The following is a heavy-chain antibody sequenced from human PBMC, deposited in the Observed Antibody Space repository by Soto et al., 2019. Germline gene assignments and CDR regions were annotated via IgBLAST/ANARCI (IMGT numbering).Heavy chain of an antibody. D-gene: IGHD1-1*01. J-gene: IGHJ4*02. CDR2: INHSGST. V-gene: IGHV4-34*01. CDR1: GGSFSGYY. CDR3: ARGPGWNVSSAPFDY. Sequence: QVQLQQWGAGLLKPSETLSLTCAVYGGSFSGYYWSWIRQPPGKRLEWIGEINHSGSTNYILSLKSRFTITVDTSKNQFSQKLRSVTAADTAVYYCARGPGWNVSSAPFDYWGQGALVTVAS.